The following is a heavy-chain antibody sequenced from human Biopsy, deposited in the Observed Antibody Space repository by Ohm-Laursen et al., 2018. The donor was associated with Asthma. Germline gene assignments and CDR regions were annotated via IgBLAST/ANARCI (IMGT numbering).Heavy chain of an antibody. CDR2: IHYSGST. CDR3: ARASVAASSNWFDP. D-gene: IGHD6-19*01. Sequence: TLSLTCTVSGASIKTDDHYWSWLRQPPGKGLEWFGFIHYSGSTSYNPSLKGGVTISVDTSKNQFSLKLSSVTAADTAVYYCARASVAASSNWFDPWGQGTPVTVSS. CDR1: GASIKTDDHY. V-gene: IGHV4-30-4*01. J-gene: IGHJ5*02.